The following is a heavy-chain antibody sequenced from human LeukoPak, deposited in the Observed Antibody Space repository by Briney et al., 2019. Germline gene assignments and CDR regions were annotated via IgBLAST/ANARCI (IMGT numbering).Heavy chain of an antibody. Sequence: PGGSLRLSCAVSGLTFSSYWMHWVRQAPGKGLVWVSRINSDGSITDYADSVKGRFAISRDNAENTLYLQMNSLRAEDTAVYFCARPPDILTGKNWFDPWGQGTLVTVSS. D-gene: IGHD3-9*01. V-gene: IGHV3-74*01. J-gene: IGHJ5*02. CDR3: ARPPDILTGKNWFDP. CDR2: INSDGSIT. CDR1: GLTFSSYW.